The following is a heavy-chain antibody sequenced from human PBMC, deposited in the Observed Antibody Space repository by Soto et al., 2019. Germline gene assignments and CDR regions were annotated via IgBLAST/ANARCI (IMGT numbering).Heavy chain of an antibody. V-gene: IGHV1-69*12. J-gene: IGHJ5*02. CDR1: GGTFSSYA. D-gene: IGHD3-22*01. CDR2: LIPIFGTA. CDR3: AYQTGYYSDSSWFDP. Sequence: QVQLVQSGAEVKKPGASVKVSCKASGGTFSSYAISWVRQAPGQGLEWMGGLIPIFGTANYAQKFQGRVKINADESTSTAYMELSSLRSEDTAVYYCAYQTGYYSDSSWFDPWGQGTLVTVSS.